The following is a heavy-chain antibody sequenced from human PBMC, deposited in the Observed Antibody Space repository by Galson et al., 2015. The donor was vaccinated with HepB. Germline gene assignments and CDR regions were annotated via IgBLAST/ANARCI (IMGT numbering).Heavy chain of an antibody. V-gene: IGHV3-30*06. Sequence: SLRLSCAASGFTFSNYGMHWVRQAPGKGLEWVAVIWYDVSNKYYADSVKGRFAISRDNSKNTLYLQMNSLRAEDTAVYYCVRDPSYYYERSRYPIYWFFDLRGRGTLVTVSS. CDR2: IWYDVSNK. CDR3: VRDPSYYYERSRYPIYWFFDL. D-gene: IGHD3-22*01. J-gene: IGHJ2*01. CDR1: GFTFSNYG.